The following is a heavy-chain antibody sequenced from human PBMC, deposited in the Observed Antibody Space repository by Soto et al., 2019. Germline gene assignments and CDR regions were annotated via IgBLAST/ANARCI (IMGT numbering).Heavy chain of an antibody. CDR2: ISSSGSTI. V-gene: IGHV3-48*03. D-gene: IGHD3-22*01. J-gene: IGHJ4*02. Sequence: EVQLVESGGGLVQPGGSLRLSCAASGFTFSSYEMNWVRQAPGKGLEWVSYISSSGSTIYYADSVKGRFTISRDNAKNSLYLQMNSLRAEDTAVYYCASYPDNYHDSSGYHYWGQGTLVTVSS. CDR1: GFTFSSYE. CDR3: ASYPDNYHDSSGYHY.